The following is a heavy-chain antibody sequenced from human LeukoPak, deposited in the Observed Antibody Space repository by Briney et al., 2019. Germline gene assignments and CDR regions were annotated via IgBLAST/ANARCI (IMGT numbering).Heavy chain of an antibody. CDR2: IYNIGTT. V-gene: IGHV3-53*01. CDR1: GFTVSSNY. Sequence: GGSLRLSCAASGFTVSSNYMSWVRQAPGKGLEWVSIIYNIGTTYYTDSVKGRFTISRDSSKNTLYLQMNSLRAEDTAVYYCARWYCSTITCYYDYWGQGTLVTVSS. CDR3: ARWYCSTITCYYDY. J-gene: IGHJ4*02. D-gene: IGHD2-2*01.